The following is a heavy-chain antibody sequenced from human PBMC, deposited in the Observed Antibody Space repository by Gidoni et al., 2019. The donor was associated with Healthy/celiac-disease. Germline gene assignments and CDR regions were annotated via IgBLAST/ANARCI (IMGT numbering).Heavy chain of an antibody. CDR2: IYPGDSDT. CDR1: GYSFTNYW. CDR3: ARHSRVGSYAKGAFDI. Sequence: EVQLVQSGAEEKKPGESLKISCKGSGYSFTNYWIGWVRQMPGNGLEWMGIIYPGDSDTRYSPSFQGQVTISADKSISTAYLQWSSLKASDTAMYYCARHSRVGSYAKGAFDIWGQGTMVTVSS. D-gene: IGHD1-26*01. V-gene: IGHV5-51*01. J-gene: IGHJ3*02.